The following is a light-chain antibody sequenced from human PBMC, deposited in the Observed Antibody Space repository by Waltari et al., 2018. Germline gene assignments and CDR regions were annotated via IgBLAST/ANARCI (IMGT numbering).Light chain of an antibody. CDR3: MQSIQLPT. CDR2: EVS. Sequence: DIVMTQTPLSLSVTPGQPASISCKSSQSLLRSGEKTLLYWYLQKPGKPPQHLIDEVSNRFAGVPDRFSGSGSGTDFSLKIGRVEAADVGVYYCMQSIQLPTFGQGTKVEIK. J-gene: IGKJ1*01. CDR1: QSLLRSGEKTL. V-gene: IGKV2D-29*01.